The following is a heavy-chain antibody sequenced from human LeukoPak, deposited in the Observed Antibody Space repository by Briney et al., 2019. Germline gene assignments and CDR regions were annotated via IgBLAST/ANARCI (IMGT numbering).Heavy chain of an antibody. D-gene: IGHD3-3*01. CDR3: ARDHFDFWSGYYPYYSDY. CDR1: GFTVSSNY. Sequence: GSLRLSCAASGFTVSSNYISWVRQAPGKGLEWGSVIYSGGSTYYADSVKGRFTISRDNSKNTLYLQMNSLRAEDTAVYYCARDHFDFWSGYYPYYSDYWGQGTLVTVSS. J-gene: IGHJ4*02. V-gene: IGHV3-66*02. CDR2: IYSGGST.